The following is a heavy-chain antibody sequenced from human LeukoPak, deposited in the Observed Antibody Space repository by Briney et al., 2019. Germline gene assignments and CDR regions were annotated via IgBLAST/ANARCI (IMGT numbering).Heavy chain of an antibody. CDR1: GGTFSSYA. D-gene: IGHD2-15*01. CDR2: IIPIFGAA. Sequence: SVKVSCKASGGTFSSYAISWVRQAPGQGLEWVGRIIPIFGAANYAKKFQGRVTITTDESTSTAYMELSSLRSEDTAVYYCAREAVVVVAASNWFDPWGQGTLVTVSS. CDR3: AREAVVVVAASNWFDP. J-gene: IGHJ5*02. V-gene: IGHV1-69*05.